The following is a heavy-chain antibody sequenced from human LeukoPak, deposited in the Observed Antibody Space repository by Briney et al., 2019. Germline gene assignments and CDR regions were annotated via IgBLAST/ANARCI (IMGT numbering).Heavy chain of an antibody. D-gene: IGHD3-10*01. CDR1: GFTFSSYS. J-gene: IGHJ3*02. CDR3: ARVVSGGSGITGAFDI. CDR2: ISSSSSYI. Sequence: GGSLRLSCAASGFTFSSYSMNWVRQAPGKGLEWVSSISSSSSYIYYADSVKGRFTISRDNAKNSLYLQMNSLRAEDTAVYYCARVVSGGSGITGAFDIWGQGTMVTVSS. V-gene: IGHV3-21*01.